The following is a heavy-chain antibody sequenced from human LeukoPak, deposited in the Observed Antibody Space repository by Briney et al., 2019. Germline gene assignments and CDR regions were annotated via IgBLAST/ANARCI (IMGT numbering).Heavy chain of an antibody. CDR2: INHSGST. CDR1: GGSFSGYY. Sequence: PSETLSLTCAVYGGSFSGYYWSWIRQPPGKGLEWIGEINHSGSTNYNPSLKSRVTISVDTSKNQFSLKRSSVTAADTAVYYCADSYDSSGYDYWGQGTLVTVSS. D-gene: IGHD3-22*01. CDR3: ADSYDSSGYDY. V-gene: IGHV4-34*01. J-gene: IGHJ4*02.